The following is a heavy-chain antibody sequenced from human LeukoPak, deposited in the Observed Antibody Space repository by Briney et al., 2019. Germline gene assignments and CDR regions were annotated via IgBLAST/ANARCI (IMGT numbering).Heavy chain of an antibody. V-gene: IGHV3-21*01. D-gene: IGHD6-19*01. J-gene: IGHJ5*02. CDR2: ISSSSNYI. CDR1: GFTFRNYA. CDR3: ARDPSSGWYLKGWFDP. Sequence: PGGSLRLSCAASGFTFRNYAMNWVRQAPGKGLEWVSFISSSSNYIYYADSVKGRFTISRDNAKNSLYLQMNSLRAEDTAVYYCARDPSSGWYLKGWFDPWGQGTLVTVSS.